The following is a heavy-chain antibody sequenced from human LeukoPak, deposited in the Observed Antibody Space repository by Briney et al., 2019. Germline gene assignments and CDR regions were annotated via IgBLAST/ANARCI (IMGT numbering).Heavy chain of an antibody. D-gene: IGHD3-22*01. CDR2: INHSGST. Sequence: SETLSLTCAVYGGSFSGYYWSWIRQPPGKGLEWIEEINHSGSTNYNPSLKSRVTISVDTSKNQFSLKLSSVTAADTAVYYCARARDYYDSSGPLYYYYYMDVWGKGTTVTVSS. J-gene: IGHJ6*03. CDR1: GGSFSGYY. V-gene: IGHV4-34*01. CDR3: ARARDYYDSSGPLYYYYYMDV.